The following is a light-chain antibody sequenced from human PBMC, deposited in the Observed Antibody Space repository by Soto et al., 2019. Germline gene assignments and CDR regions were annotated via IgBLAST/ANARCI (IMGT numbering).Light chain of an antibody. J-gene: IGKJ2*01. V-gene: IGKV1-33*01. CDR1: HDISNN. CDR3: QQYNNRPIT. CDR2: GAS. Sequence: EIQMTQSPSSLSASVGDRVTITCQASHDISNNLSWYQQKPGKAPKLLIYGASNWETGVPSRFSGSGSGTDFTLTISSLRPEDIAVYYCQQYNNRPITFGQGTRLEIK.